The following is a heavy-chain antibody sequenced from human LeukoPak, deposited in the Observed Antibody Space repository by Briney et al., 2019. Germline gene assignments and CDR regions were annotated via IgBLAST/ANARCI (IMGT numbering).Heavy chain of an antibody. CDR3: ARDQGGSYSIDY. CDR1: GSSISSYY. Sequence: SETLFLTSTVSGSSISSYYWSWIRQPAGEGLEWIGRIYTSGNTNYNPSLQSRVIMSVDTSQNHLSLKLSSVTAADTDVYYCARDQGGSYSIDYWGQGTLVTVSS. D-gene: IGHD1-26*01. J-gene: IGHJ4*02. CDR2: IYTSGNT. V-gene: IGHV4-4*07.